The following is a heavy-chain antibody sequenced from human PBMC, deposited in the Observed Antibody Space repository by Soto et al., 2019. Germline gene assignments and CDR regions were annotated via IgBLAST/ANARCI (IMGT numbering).Heavy chain of an antibody. CDR3: ARDRSRPNNNNGFDP. V-gene: IGHV1-18*01. CDR2: ISAYNGNT. Sequence: ASVKVSCKASGYTFTSYGISWVRQAPGQGIERMGWISAYNGNTNYAQKFQGRVTMTTDTTTSTAYMELRSLRSDDTSVYYCARDRSRPNNNNGFDPWGHGTLVTVSS. J-gene: IGHJ5*02. D-gene: IGHD1-20*01. CDR1: GYTFTSYG.